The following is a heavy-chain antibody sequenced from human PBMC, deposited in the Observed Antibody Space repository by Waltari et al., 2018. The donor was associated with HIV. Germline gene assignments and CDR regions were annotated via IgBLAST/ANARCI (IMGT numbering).Heavy chain of an antibody. CDR2: ISSSSSYI. Sequence: EVQLVESGGGLVKPGGSLRLSCAASGFTYSSYTKNWLRHAPGKGLEWVSSISSSSSYIYYADSGKGRFTIARDNAKNSLYLQMNSLRAEDTAVYYCARDRNYYGMDVWGQGTTVTVSS. CDR3: ARDRNYYGMDV. V-gene: IGHV3-21*01. J-gene: IGHJ6*02. CDR1: GFTYSSYT.